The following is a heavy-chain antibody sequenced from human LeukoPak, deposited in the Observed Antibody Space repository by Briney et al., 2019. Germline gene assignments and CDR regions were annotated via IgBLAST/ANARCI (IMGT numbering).Heavy chain of an antibody. CDR3: ARQIYGDLYYFDY. D-gene: IGHD4-17*01. CDR2: IYYSGSF. CDR1: GGSISSGDYY. Sequence: SETLSLTCTVSGGSISSGDYYWSWIRQPPGKGLEWIGYIYYSGSFYYIPSLKSRVTMSVDTSKNQFSLRLSSVTAADTAVYYCARQIYGDLYYFDYWGQGTLVTVSS. J-gene: IGHJ4*02. V-gene: IGHV4-30-4*01.